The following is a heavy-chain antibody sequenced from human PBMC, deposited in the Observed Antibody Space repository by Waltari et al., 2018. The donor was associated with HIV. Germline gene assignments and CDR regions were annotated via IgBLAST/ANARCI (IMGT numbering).Heavy chain of an antibody. D-gene: IGHD4-17*01. CDR2: IIPIFGTA. Sequence: SCKASGGTFSSYAISWVRQAPGQGLEWMGGIIPIFGTANYAQKFQGRVTITADKSTSTAYMELSSLRSEDTAVYYCARRVGVMTTGNWYFDLWGRGTLVTVSS. J-gene: IGHJ2*01. V-gene: IGHV1-69*06. CDR3: ARRVGVMTTGNWYFDL. CDR1: GGTFSSYA.